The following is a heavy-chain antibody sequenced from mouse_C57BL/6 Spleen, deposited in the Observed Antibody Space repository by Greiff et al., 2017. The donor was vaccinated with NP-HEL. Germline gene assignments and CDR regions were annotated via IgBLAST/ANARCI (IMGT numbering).Heavy chain of an antibody. D-gene: IGHD3-3*01. CDR1: GFTFSDYG. CDR3: ARGGTWWYFDV. J-gene: IGHJ1*03. Sequence: EVQVVESGGGLVKPGGSLKLSCAASGFTFSDYGMHWVRQAPEKGLEWVAYISSGSSTIYYADTVKGRFPISRDNAKNTLFLQMTSLRSEDTAMYYCARGGTWWYFDVWGTGTTVTVSS. V-gene: IGHV5-17*01. CDR2: ISSGSSTI.